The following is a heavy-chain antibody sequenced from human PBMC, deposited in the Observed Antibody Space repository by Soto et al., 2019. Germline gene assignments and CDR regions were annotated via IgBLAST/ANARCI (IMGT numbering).Heavy chain of an antibody. CDR1: GLTFTSYS. V-gene: IGHV3-23*01. CDR2: VNPGGYST. D-gene: IGHD5-12*01. Sequence: EVKLLQSGGGLVQPGGSLRLSCAASGLTFTSYSMTWVRQTPGKGLEWVAAVNPGGYSTYYADSVKGRFTISRDNSNKTLYLQMNSLRAEDTAVYYCAKDLRAGSGYDFDYRDQGTLVTVSS. J-gene: IGHJ4*02. CDR3: AKDLRAGSGYDFDY.